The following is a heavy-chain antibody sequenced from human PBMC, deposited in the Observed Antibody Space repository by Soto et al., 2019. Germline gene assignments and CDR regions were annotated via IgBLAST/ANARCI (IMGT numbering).Heavy chain of an antibody. CDR1: GGSISSGGYY. CDR3: AKGGVAFAESES. V-gene: IGHV4-31*03. Sequence: SETLSLTCTVSGGSISSGGYYWSWIRQHPGKGLEWIGYIYYSGSTYYNPSLKSRVTISVDTSKNQLSLKLSSVTAEDTAIYYCAKGGVAFAESESWGQGSLVTVSS. J-gene: IGHJ5*02. CDR2: IYYSGST. D-gene: IGHD2-8*01.